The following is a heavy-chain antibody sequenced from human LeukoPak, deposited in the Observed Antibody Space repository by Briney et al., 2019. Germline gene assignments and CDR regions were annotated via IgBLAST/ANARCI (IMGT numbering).Heavy chain of an antibody. CDR3: ARETYYYGSGRGPPDY. CDR1: GFXFSSYW. V-gene: IGHV3-74*01. CDR2: MVTDGSTT. Sequence: GRSLRLSCVASGFXFSSYWMHWVRQTPGKGLVWVSRMVTDGSTTSYADSVKGRFTISRDNSKNTLYLQMNSLRAEDTAVYYCARETYYYGSGRGPPDYWGQGTLVTVSS. J-gene: IGHJ4*02. D-gene: IGHD3-10*01.